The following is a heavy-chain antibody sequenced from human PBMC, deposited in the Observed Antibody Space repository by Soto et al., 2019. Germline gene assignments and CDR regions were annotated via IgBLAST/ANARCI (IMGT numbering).Heavy chain of an antibody. V-gene: IGHV4-4*02. CDR3: ASRDPYGDYAHAFDI. J-gene: IGHJ3*02. CDR1: GASIISSRW. CDR2: VFHSGST. D-gene: IGHD4-17*01. Sequence: QVQLQESGPGLVRPSGTLSLTCAVSGASIISSRWWNWVRQPPGKELEWIGDVFHSGSTDYSPSLKSRVTISVDKSKNQFSLNPISVTAADTAIYYCASRDPYGDYAHAFDIWGQGTMVTVSS.